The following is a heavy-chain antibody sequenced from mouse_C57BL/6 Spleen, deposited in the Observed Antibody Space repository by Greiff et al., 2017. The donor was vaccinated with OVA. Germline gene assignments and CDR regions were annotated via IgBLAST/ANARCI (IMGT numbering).Heavy chain of an antibody. CDR2: INPSSGYT. Sequence: QVQLKESGAELAKPGASVKLSCKASGYTFTSYWMHWVKQRPGQGLEWIGYINPSSGYTKYNQKFKDKATLTADKSSSTAYMQLSSLTYEDSAVYYCARLTGTSYYAMDYWGQGTSVTVSS. CDR1: GYTFTSYW. V-gene: IGHV1-7*01. CDR3: ARLTGTSYYAMDY. D-gene: IGHD4-1*01. J-gene: IGHJ4*01.